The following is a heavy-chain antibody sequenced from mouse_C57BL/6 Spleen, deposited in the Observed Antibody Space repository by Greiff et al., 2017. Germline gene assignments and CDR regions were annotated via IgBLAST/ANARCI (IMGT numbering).Heavy chain of an antibody. D-gene: IGHD1-1*01. CDR3: ARHEDYYGSSYGFAY. V-gene: IGHV2-6-1*01. J-gene: IGHJ3*01. CDR2: IWSDGST. Sequence: VHLVESGPGLVAPSQSLSITCTVSGFSLTSYGVHWVRQPPGKGLEWLVVIWSDGSTTYNSALKSRLSISKDNSKSQVFLKMNSLQTDDTAMYYCARHEDYYGSSYGFAYWGQGTLVTVSA. CDR1: GFSLTSYG.